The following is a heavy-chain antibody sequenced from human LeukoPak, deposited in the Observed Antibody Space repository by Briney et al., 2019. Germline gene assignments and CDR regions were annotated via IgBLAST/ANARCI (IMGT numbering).Heavy chain of an antibody. CDR1: GGSISSYY. CDR2: IYYSGST. Sequence: SETPSLTCTVSGGSISSYYWSWIRQPPGKGLEWIGYIYYSGSTNYNPSLKSRVTISVDTSKNQFSLKLSSVTAADTAVYYCARQDRGAGLGSFDYWGQGTLVTVSS. CDR3: ARQDRGAGLGSFDY. D-gene: IGHD4/OR15-4a*01. J-gene: IGHJ4*02. V-gene: IGHV4-59*08.